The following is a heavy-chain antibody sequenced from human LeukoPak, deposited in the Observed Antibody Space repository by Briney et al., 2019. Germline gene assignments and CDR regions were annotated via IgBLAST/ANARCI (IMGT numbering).Heavy chain of an antibody. J-gene: IGHJ6*02. V-gene: IGHV3-43*02. D-gene: IGHD3-10*01. CDR2: ISGDGGST. CDR3: AKDRTPGSGSYYYYGMDV. Sequence: GGSLRLSCAASGFPFDDYAMHWVRQAPGKGLEWVSLISGDGGSTYYADSVKGRFTISRDNSKNSLYLQMNSLRTEDTALYYCAKDRTPGSGSYYYYGMDVWGQGTTVTVSS. CDR1: GFPFDDYA.